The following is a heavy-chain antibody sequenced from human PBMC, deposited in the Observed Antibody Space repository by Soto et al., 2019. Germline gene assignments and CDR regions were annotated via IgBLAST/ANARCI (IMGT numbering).Heavy chain of an antibody. CDR1: GYTLTSYG. CDR3: ARDQAGDIVVVPAAISVYYYYMDV. CDR2: ISAYNGNT. D-gene: IGHD2-2*01. Sequence: GASVKVSCKASGYTLTSYGISWVRQAPGQGLEWMGWISAYNGNTNYAQKLQGRVTMTTDTSTSTAYMELRSLRSDDTAVYYCARDQAGDIVVVPAAISVYYYYMDVWGKGTKVTLSS. J-gene: IGHJ6*03. V-gene: IGHV1-18*01.